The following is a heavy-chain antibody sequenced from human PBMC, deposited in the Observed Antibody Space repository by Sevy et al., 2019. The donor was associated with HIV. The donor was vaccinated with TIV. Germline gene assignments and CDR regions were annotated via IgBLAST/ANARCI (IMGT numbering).Heavy chain of an antibody. V-gene: IGHV3-23*01. Sequence: GGSLRLSCAASGFTFSSYAMSWVRQAPGKELEWVSAISGSGGSTYYADSVKGRFTISRDNSKNTLYLQMNSLRAEDTAVYYCAKAIYDSSGYRDWGQGTLVTVSS. CDR2: ISGSGGST. D-gene: IGHD3-22*01. CDR1: GFTFSSYA. J-gene: IGHJ4*02. CDR3: AKAIYDSSGYRD.